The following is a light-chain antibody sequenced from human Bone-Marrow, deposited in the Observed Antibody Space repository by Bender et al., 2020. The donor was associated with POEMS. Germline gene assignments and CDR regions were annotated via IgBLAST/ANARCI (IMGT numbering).Light chain of an antibody. V-gene: IGLV3-19*01. CDR2: GEN. CDR1: SLRSNS. J-gene: IGLJ3*02. CDR3: KSRDNSGNHLV. Sequence: SELTQDPALSVALGQTVKITCPGDSLRSNSASWYQQKPGQAPLFVIYGENNRPSGIPDRFSGSSSGNTASLTITGAQAEDEADYYCKSRDNSGNHLVFGGGTKLTVL.